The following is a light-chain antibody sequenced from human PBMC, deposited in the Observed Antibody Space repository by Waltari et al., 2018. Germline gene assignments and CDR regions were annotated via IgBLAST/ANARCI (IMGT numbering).Light chain of an antibody. V-gene: IGKV1-17*01. Sequence: DIQMTQSPSSLSASVGDRVTITRRASQDIRSHLGWYQQKPGRAPKRLIYFASILQSGVPSRFSGSGSGTEFTLTIDSLLPADFATYYCLQYNNYPYTFGQGTKVEIK. J-gene: IGKJ2*01. CDR3: LQYNNYPYT. CDR1: QDIRSH. CDR2: FAS.